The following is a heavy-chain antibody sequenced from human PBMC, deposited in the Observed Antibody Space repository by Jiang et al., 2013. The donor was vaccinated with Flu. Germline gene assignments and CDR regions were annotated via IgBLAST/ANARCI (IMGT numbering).Heavy chain of an antibody. CDR1: GDSVSRNSAA. V-gene: IGHV6-1*01. CDR2: TSYRSKWYN. Sequence: QTLSLTCAISGDSVSRNSAAWNWIRQSPSRGLEWLGRTSYRSKWYNEYAVSLQSRITVNPDTSKNQFSLQLNSVTPEDTAVYFCARGRVDYFAMDVWGQGTTVTVSS. CDR3: ARGRVDYFAMDV. J-gene: IGHJ6*02. D-gene: IGHD5/OR15-5a*01.